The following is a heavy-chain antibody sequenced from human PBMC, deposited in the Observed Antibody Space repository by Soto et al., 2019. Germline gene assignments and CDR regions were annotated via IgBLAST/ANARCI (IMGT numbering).Heavy chain of an antibody. J-gene: IGHJ6*02. CDR3: ARGAILKRRGDYYGMDV. D-gene: IGHD3-10*01. CDR2: INHSGST. Sequence: PSETLSLTCAVYGGSFSGYYWSWIRQPPGKGLEWIGEINHSGSTNYNPSLKSRVTISVDTSKNQFSLKLSSVTAADTAVYYCARGAILKRRGDYYGMDVWGQGTTVTVSS. CDR1: GGSFSGYY. V-gene: IGHV4-34*01.